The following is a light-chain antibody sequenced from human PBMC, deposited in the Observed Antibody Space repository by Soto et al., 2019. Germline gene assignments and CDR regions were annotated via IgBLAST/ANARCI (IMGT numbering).Light chain of an antibody. J-gene: IGKJ1*01. CDR2: GAS. Sequence: FTLSPGALSLSPGERDTLSCRASQSVSSSYLAWYQQKPGQAPRLLIYGASSRATGIPDRFSGSGSGTDFTLTISRLEPDDFAVYYCQHYGSPSWTFGQGTNLDI. CDR3: QHYGSPSWT. V-gene: IGKV3-20*01. CDR1: QSVSSSY.